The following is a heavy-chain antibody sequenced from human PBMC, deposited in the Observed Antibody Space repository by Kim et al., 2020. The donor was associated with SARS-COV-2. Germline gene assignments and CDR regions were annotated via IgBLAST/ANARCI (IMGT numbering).Heavy chain of an antibody. Sequence: ASVKVSCKASVYTFTSYGISWVRQAPGQGLEWMGWISAYIVNTNYAQKLQGRGTMTTDTSTSTAYMELRSLRFDVTAVYYCASQLLTGGVDYWGQGTPFT. CDR2: ISAYIVNT. CDR3: ASQLLTGGVDY. J-gene: IGHJ4*02. D-gene: IGHD2-2*01. V-gene: IGHV1-18*01. CDR1: VYTFTSYG.